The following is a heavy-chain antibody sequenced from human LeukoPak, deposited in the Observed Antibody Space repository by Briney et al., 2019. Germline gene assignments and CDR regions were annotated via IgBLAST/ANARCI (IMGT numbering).Heavy chain of an antibody. CDR3: AKGPVRITVFGVVNNFDY. CDR2: IRYDGSNK. D-gene: IGHD3-3*01. CDR1: GFTFSSYG. J-gene: IGHJ4*01. V-gene: IGHV3-30*02. Sequence: GGSLRLSCAASGFTFSSYGMHWVRQAPGKGLVWVAFIRYDGSNKYYADSVKGRFTISRDSSKNTLYLQMNSLRAEDTAVYYCAKGPVRITVFGVVNNFDYWGQEPWSPSPQ.